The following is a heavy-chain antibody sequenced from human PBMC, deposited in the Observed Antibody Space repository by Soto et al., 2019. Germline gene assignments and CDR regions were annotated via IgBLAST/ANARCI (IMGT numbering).Heavy chain of an antibody. CDR1: GFTFSSYA. CDR3: AKDLGYCTNGVCYEVVVFDY. Sequence: WGSLRLSCAASGFTFSSYAMSWVRQAPGKGLEWVSAISGSGGSTYYADSVKGRFTISRDNSKNTLYLQMNSLRAEDTAVYYCAKDLGYCTNGVCYEVVVFDYWGQGTLVTVSS. V-gene: IGHV3-23*01. J-gene: IGHJ4*02. D-gene: IGHD2-8*01. CDR2: ISGSGGST.